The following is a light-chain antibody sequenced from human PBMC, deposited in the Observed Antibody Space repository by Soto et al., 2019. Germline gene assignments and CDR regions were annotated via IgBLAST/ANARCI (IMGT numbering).Light chain of an antibody. CDR2: AAS. J-gene: IGKJ1*01. V-gene: IGKV1-39*01. Sequence: DIQMTQSPSSLSASVGVRVTITCRASQSISSYLNWYQQKPGKPPKLLIYAASSLQSGVPSRFSGSGSGTDFTLTISSLQPEDFATYYCQQSYSTPWTFGQGTKVEIK. CDR1: QSISSY. CDR3: QQSYSTPWT.